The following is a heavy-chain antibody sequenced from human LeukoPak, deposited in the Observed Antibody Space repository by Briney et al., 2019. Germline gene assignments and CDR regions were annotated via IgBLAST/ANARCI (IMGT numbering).Heavy chain of an antibody. V-gene: IGHV3-30-3*01. D-gene: IGHD5-18*01. CDR3: AREGDTAMVTTGEDY. CDR1: GFTFSSYA. Sequence: PGRSLRLSCAASGFTFSSYAMHWVRQAPGKGLEWVAVISYDGSNKYYADSVKGRFTISRGNSKNTLYLQMNSLRAEDTAVYYCAREGDTAMVTTGEDYWGQGTLVTVSS. J-gene: IGHJ4*02. CDR2: ISYDGSNK.